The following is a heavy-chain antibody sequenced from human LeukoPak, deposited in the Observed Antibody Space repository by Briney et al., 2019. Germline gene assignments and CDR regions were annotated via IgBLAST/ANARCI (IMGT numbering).Heavy chain of an antibody. V-gene: IGHV4-61*01. CDR1: GGSVSSGSYY. D-gene: IGHD6-13*01. Sequence: SETLSLTCTVSGGSVSSGSYYWIWIRQPPGKGLEWIGNIYYSGSTNYNPSLKSRVTISVDTSKNQFSLKLSSVTAADTAVYYCAREERNSWDRYFQHWGQGTLVTVSS. CDR2: IYYSGST. J-gene: IGHJ1*01. CDR3: AREERNSWDRYFQH.